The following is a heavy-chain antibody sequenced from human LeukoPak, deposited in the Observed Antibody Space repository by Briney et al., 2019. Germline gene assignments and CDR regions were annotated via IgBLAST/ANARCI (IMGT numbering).Heavy chain of an antibody. CDR2: ISSSDSTI. Sequence: GGSLRLSCAVSGFTFSDYYMSWIRQAPATGLEWVSYISSSDSTIYYSDPVKSRYIIIRDNDNNYLYLQMNSLRAEDTAVYYCARRDSSGWYEVDYWGQGTLVTVSS. CDR1: GFTFSDYY. J-gene: IGHJ4*02. CDR3: ARRDSSGWYEVDY. D-gene: IGHD6-19*01. V-gene: IGHV3-11*04.